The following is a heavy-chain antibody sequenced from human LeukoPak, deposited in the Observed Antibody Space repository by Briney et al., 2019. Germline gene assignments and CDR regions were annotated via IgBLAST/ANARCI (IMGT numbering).Heavy chain of an antibody. CDR1: GFTVSSNY. Sequence: GGSLRLSCAASGFTVSSNYMSWVRQAPGKGLEWVSVIYSGGSTYYADSVKGRFTISRGNSKNTLYLQMNSLRAEDTAVYYCARVASYGSGSYHGGGAFDIWGQGTMATVSS. V-gene: IGHV3-53*01. J-gene: IGHJ3*02. CDR3: ARVASYGSGSYHGGGAFDI. D-gene: IGHD3-10*01. CDR2: IYSGGST.